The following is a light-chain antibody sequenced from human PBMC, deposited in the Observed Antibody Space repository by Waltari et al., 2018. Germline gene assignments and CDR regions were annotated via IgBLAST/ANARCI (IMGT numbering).Light chain of an antibody. Sequence: SCRTSQSVTRALAWYQQKPCQAPRLLIYGASNRATGIPDRFSGSGSGTDFSLTISSLEPEDFAVYYCQHYLRLPVTFGQGTKVEVK. V-gene: IGKV3-20*01. J-gene: IGKJ1*01. CDR3: QHYLRLPVT. CDR2: GAS. CDR1: QSVTRA.